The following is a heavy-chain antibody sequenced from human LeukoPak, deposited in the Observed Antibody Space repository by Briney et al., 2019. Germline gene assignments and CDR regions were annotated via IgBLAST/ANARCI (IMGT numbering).Heavy chain of an antibody. CDR2: IYYSGST. Sequence: SETLSLTCTVSGGSISSYYWSWIRQPPGKGLDWIGYIYYSGSTNYNPSLKSRVTISVDTSKNQFSLKLSSVTAADTAVYYCARVGGGSSKLRLNFDYWGQGTLVTVSS. J-gene: IGHJ4*02. CDR3: ARVGGGSSKLRLNFDY. D-gene: IGHD6-6*01. V-gene: IGHV4-59*01. CDR1: GGSISSYY.